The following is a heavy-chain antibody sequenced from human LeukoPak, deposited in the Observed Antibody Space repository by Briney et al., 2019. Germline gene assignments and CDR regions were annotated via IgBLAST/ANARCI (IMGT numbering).Heavy chain of an antibody. Sequence: GSLRLSCAASGFTFSDYYMSWIRQPPGKGLEWIGEINHSGSTNYNPSLKSRVTISVDTSKNQFSLKLSSVTAADTAVYYCARGGTKLRYFDYWGQGTLVTVSS. CDR3: ARGGTKLRYFDY. CDR2: INHSGST. CDR1: GFTFSDYY. J-gene: IGHJ4*02. D-gene: IGHD3-10*01. V-gene: IGHV4-34*01.